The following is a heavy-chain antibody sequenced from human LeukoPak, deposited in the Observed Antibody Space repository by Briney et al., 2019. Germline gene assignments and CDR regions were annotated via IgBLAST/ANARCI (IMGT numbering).Heavy chain of an antibody. Sequence: SETLSLTCTVSGGSISSYYWSWIRQPPGKGLEWIGYIYYSGSTNYNPSLKSRVTISVDTSKNQFSLKLSSVTAADTAVYYCARVSSIADRPFDYWGQGTLVTVSS. CDR3: ARVSSIADRPFDY. CDR1: GGSISSYY. D-gene: IGHD6-6*01. CDR2: IYYSGST. V-gene: IGHV4-59*01. J-gene: IGHJ4*02.